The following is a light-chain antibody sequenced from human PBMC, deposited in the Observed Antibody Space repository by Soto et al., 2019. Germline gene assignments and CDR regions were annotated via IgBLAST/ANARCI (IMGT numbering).Light chain of an antibody. Sequence: QSVLTQPPSASGTPGQRVTIFCSGSSSNIGRNSVYWYQQLPGTAPKLLIYSNHQRPSGVPNRFSGSKSGTSASLAISGLRSEDEANYYCAACDDNPSVVVFSGGTTLTVL. CDR1: SSNIGRNS. CDR3: AACDDNPSVVV. J-gene: IGLJ2*01. V-gene: IGLV1-47*02. CDR2: SNH.